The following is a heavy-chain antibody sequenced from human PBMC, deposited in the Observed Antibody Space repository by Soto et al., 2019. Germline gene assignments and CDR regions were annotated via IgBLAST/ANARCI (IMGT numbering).Heavy chain of an antibody. CDR3: VRENYFDY. CDR1: GGSISSYY. J-gene: IGHJ4*02. V-gene: IGHV4-59*01. CDR2: VYYSGTT. Sequence: SETLSLTCSVSGGSISSYYWGWIRRSPGTGLEWIGYVYYSGTTNYNPSLKSRVTISVDTSKNQFSLKLRSVTAADTAMYYCVRENYFDYWGQGTLVTVSS.